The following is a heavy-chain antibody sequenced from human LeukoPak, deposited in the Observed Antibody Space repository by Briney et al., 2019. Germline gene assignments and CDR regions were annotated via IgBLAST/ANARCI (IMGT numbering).Heavy chain of an antibody. CDR2: ISWNSGSI. Sequence: PGRSLRLSCAASGFTFDDYAMHWVRQAPGKGLEWVSGISWNSGSIGYADSVKGRFTISRDNAKNSLYLQMNSLRAEDTALYYCAKNLGRQPGGFDYWGQGTLVTVSS. D-gene: IGHD3/OR15-3a*01. CDR3: AKNLGRQPGGFDY. V-gene: IGHV3-9*01. CDR1: GFTFDDYA. J-gene: IGHJ4*02.